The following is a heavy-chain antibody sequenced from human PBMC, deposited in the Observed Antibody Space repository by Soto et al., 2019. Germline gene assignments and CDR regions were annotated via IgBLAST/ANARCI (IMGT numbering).Heavy chain of an antibody. V-gene: IGHV4-30-4*01. J-gene: IGHJ5*02. Sequence: QVQLQESGPGLVKPSQTLSLTCTVSGGSISGDDYYWTWIRQPPGKGLEWIGYIYYSGNTYYNPSLRSRLTISLDASKNQFSLKLRSVTAADTAVYYCARVPYLPLEMASNRGWFHPWGQGTLVTVSS. CDR1: GGSISGDDYY. CDR2: IYYSGNT. D-gene: IGHD3-10*01. CDR3: ARVPYLPLEMASNRGWFHP.